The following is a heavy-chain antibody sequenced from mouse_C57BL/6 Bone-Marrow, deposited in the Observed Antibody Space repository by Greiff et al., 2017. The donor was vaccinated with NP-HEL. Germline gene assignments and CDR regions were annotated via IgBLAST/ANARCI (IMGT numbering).Heavy chain of an antibody. Sequence: EVKVEESGGGLVKPGGSLKLSCAASGFTFSDYGMHWVRQAPEKGLEWVAYISSGSSTIYYADTVKGRFTISRDNAKNTLFLQMTSLRSEDTAMYYCARDSTMVTVFDYWGQGTTLTVSS. CDR1: GFTFSDYG. CDR3: ARDSTMVTVFDY. CDR2: ISSGSSTI. J-gene: IGHJ2*01. V-gene: IGHV5-17*01. D-gene: IGHD2-2*01.